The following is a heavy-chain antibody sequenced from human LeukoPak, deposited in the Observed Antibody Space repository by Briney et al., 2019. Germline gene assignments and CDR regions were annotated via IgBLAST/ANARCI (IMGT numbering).Heavy chain of an antibody. V-gene: IGHV5-51*01. CDR1: GYSFTSYW. Sequence: GESLKISCKGSGYSFTSYWIGWVRQMPGKGLGWMGIIYPGDSDTRYSPSFQGQVTISAAKSISTAYLQWSSLKASDTAMYYCARHRGRRSHTHEFDYWGQGTLVTVSS. J-gene: IGHJ4*02. D-gene: IGHD3-16*01. CDR2: IYPGDSDT. CDR3: ARHRGRRSHTHEFDY.